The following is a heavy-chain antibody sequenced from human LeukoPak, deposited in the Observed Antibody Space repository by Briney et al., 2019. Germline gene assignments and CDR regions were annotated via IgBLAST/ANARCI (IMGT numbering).Heavy chain of an antibody. J-gene: IGHJ4*02. CDR2: IIPIFGTA. Sequence: SVKVSCKASGGTFSSYAISWVPQAPGQGLEWMGGIIPIFGTANYAQKFQGRVTIATDESTSTAYMELSSLRSEDTTVYYCASYYDSSGAPFDYWGQGTLVTVSS. CDR3: ASYYDSSGAPFDY. CDR1: GGTFSSYA. V-gene: IGHV1-69*05. D-gene: IGHD3-22*01.